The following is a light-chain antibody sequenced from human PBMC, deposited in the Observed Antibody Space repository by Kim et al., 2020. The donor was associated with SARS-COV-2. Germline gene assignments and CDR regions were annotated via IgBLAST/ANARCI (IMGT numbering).Light chain of an antibody. CDR2: GAS. V-gene: IGKV3-20*01. J-gene: IGKJ2*03. Sequence: LSPGERATISCRATQSVATSYLAWYQQNPGQAPRLLIYGASTRATGIPDRFSGGESGTDFTLTISRLEPEDFAVYYCQQYGSSPVYSFGQGTKL. CDR3: QQYGSSPVYS. CDR1: QSVATSY.